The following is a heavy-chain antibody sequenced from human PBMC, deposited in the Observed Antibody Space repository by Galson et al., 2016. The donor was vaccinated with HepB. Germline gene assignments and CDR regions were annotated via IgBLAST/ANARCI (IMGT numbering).Heavy chain of an antibody. V-gene: IGHV3-23*01. CDR3: AKSGPGGWYRNYYGLNV. CDR1: GFIFSNYA. J-gene: IGHJ6*02. CDR2: ITGSGSRT. Sequence: SLRLSCAASGFIFSNYALTWVRQTLGKGLEWVSSITGSGSRTYYAVSVEGRYTISRDNSKNTVYLQMNSLRAEDTAVYYCAKSGPGGWYRNYYGLNVWGQGTTVAV. D-gene: IGHD1-1*01.